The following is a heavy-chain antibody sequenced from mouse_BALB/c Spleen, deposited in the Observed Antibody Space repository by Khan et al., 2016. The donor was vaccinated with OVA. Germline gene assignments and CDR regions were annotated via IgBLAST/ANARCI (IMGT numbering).Heavy chain of an antibody. D-gene: IGHD2-14*01. Sequence: QVQLQQSGPELVKPGASLKVSCKASGYKFTDYIIGWVKQSTRQGLEWIGDIFPGSGTTYYNEKFKEKATLTADKYTHTAFMQLSSLTSEDSAVYCCARGGYSVFAYWGQGTLVTGSA. V-gene: IGHV1-77*01. CDR2: IFPGSGTT. CDR1: GYKFTDYI. CDR3: ARGGYSVFAY. J-gene: IGHJ3*01.